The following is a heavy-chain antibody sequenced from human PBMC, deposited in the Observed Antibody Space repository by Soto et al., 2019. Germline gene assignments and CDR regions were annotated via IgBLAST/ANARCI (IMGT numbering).Heavy chain of an antibody. D-gene: IGHD3-10*01. CDR1: GGSISSYY. J-gene: IGHJ4*02. V-gene: IGHV4-59*08. CDR3: ASSEGRY. Sequence: PSDTLSLTCTVSGGSISSYYWSWIRQPPGKGLEWIGYIYYSGSTNYNPSLKSRVTISVDTSKNQFSLKLSSVTAADTAVYYCASSEGRYWGQGTLVTVSS. CDR2: IYYSGST.